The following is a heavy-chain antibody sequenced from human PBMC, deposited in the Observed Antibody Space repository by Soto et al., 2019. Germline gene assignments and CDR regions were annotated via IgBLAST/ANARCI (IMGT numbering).Heavy chain of an antibody. V-gene: IGHV3-33*01. J-gene: IGHJ4*02. Sequence: TGGSLRLSCAASGFTFSCHGMHWVRQAPGKGLEWVAVIWSDGSNEYYADSVKGRFTISRDNSKNTLYLQMSSLRVEDTAVYYCATDYSSTGYGLVYWGQGALVTVSS. CDR2: IWSDGSNE. CDR1: GFTFSCHG. CDR3: ATDYSSTGYGLVY. D-gene: IGHD6-19*01.